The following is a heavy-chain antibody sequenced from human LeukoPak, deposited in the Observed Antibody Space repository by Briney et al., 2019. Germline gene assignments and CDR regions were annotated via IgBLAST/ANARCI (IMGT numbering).Heavy chain of an antibody. CDR2: INPNSGGT. Sequence: ASVKVSCKASGGTFSSYAISWVRQAPGQGLEWMGRINPNSGGTNYAQKFQGRVTMTRDTSISTAYMELSRLRSDDTAVYYCARGDSSGYYYYDWFDPWGQGTLVTVSS. CDR3: ARGDSSGYYYYDWFDP. V-gene: IGHV1-2*06. J-gene: IGHJ5*02. D-gene: IGHD3-22*01. CDR1: GGTFSSYA.